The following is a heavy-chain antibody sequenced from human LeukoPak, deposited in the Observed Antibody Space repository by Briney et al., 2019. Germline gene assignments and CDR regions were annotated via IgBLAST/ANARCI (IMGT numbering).Heavy chain of an antibody. CDR2: ISYDGSNK. CDR3: ANTYYYDSSGYPHDAFDI. V-gene: IGHV3-30*18. D-gene: IGHD3-22*01. CDR1: GFXFSSYG. Sequence: GGSLRLSCAASGFXFSSYGMHWVRQAPGKGLEWVAVISYDGSNKYYTDSVKGRFTISRDNSKNTLYLQMNSLRAEDTAVYYCANTYYYDSSGYPHDAFDIWGQGTMLTVSS. J-gene: IGHJ3*02.